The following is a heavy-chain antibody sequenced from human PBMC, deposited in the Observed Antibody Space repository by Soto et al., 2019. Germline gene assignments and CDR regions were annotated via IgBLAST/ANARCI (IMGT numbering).Heavy chain of an antibody. CDR2: IIPIFGTA. CDR1: GGTISSYA. D-gene: IGHD6-13*01. V-gene: IGHV1-69*13. CDR3: ARDSVYSSKRGFDP. J-gene: IGHJ5*02. Sequence: GASVKVSCKASGGTISSYAISWVRQAPGQGLEWMGGIIPIFGTANYAQKFQGRVTITADESTSTAYMELSSLRSEDTAVYYCARDSVYSSKRGFDPWGQGTLVTVSS.